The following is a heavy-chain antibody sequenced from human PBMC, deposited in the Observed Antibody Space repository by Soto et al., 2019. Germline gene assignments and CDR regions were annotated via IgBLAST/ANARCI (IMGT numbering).Heavy chain of an antibody. CDR1: GGSFSGYY. CDR2: INHSGST. Sequence: AVYGGSFSGYYWSWIRQPPGKGLEWIGEINHSGSTNYNPSLKSRVTISVDTSKNQFSLKLSSVTAADTAVYYCASKSYDFWSGYSGRIMDVWGQGTTVTVSS. CDR3: ASKSYDFWSGYSGRIMDV. D-gene: IGHD3-3*01. V-gene: IGHV4-34*01. J-gene: IGHJ6*02.